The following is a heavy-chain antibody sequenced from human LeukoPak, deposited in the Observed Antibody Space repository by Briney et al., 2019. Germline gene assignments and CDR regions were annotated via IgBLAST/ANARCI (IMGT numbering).Heavy chain of an antibody. J-gene: IGHJ4*02. CDR2: IIPIFGTA. CDR1: GGTFSSYA. D-gene: IGHD1-26*01. Sequence: SVKVSCKASGGTFSSYAISWVRQAPGQGLEWMGGIIPIFGTAYYAQKFQGRVTITTDESTSTAYMELSSLRSEDTAVYYCARDMVGATAYDYWGQGTLVTVSS. V-gene: IGHV1-69*05. CDR3: ARDMVGATAYDY.